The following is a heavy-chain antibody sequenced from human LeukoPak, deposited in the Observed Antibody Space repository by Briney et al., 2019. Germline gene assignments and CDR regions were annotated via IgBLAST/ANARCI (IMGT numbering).Heavy chain of an antibody. CDR1: GGSISSGGYS. D-gene: IGHD3-22*01. J-gene: IGHJ1*01. CDR3: AMYYYDSSGYYHDQYFQR. V-gene: IGHV4-30-2*01. CDR2: IYHSGST. Sequence: PSQTLSLTCAVSGGSISSGGYSWSWIRQPPGKGLEWIGYIYHSGSTYYNPSLKSRVTISVDRSKNQFSLKLSSVTAADTAVYYCAMYYYDSSGYYHDQYFQRWGQGTLVTVSS.